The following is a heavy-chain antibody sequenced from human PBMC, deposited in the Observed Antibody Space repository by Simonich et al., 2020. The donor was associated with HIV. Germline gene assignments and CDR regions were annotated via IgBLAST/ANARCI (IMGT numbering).Heavy chain of an antibody. Sequence: QVQLQQWGAGLLEPSETLSLTCAVYGGSFSGYYWSWIRQPPGTGLEWIGEIYHSGNTNYNPSLKRRVTISVDKSKNQFSLKLSSVTAADTAVYYCAGYSYYYDSSGAGPFDIWGQGTMVTVSS. CDR1: GGSFSGYY. D-gene: IGHD3-22*01. CDR3: AGYSYYYDSSGAGPFDI. J-gene: IGHJ3*02. CDR2: IYHSGNT. V-gene: IGHV4-34*01.